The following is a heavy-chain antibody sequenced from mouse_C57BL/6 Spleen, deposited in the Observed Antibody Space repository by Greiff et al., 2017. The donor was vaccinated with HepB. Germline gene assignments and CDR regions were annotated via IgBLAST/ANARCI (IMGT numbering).Heavy chain of an antibody. Sequence: QVQLKESGPELVKPGASVKISCKASGYAFSSSWMIWVKQRPGKGLEWIGRIYPGDGDTNYNGKFKGKATLTADKSSSTAYMQLSSLTSEDSAVYFCARDEGLRHYAMDYWGQGTSVTVSS. CDR1: GYAFSSSW. J-gene: IGHJ4*01. V-gene: IGHV1-82*01. CDR3: ARDEGLRHYAMDY. D-gene: IGHD2-4*01. CDR2: IYPGDGDT.